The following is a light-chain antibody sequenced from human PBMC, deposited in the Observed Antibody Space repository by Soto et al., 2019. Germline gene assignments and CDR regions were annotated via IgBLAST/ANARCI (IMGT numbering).Light chain of an antibody. CDR2: EVS. CDR3: SSYTSSSTVA. J-gene: IGLJ2*01. V-gene: IGLV2-14*01. CDR1: SSDIGGYNY. Sequence: QSALTQSASVSGSPGQSITISCTGTSSDIGGYNYVSWYQQHPDKAPKLMIFEVSNRPSGVSNRFSGSKSGNTASLTISGLLAEDEADYYCSSYTSSSTVAFGGGTKVTVL.